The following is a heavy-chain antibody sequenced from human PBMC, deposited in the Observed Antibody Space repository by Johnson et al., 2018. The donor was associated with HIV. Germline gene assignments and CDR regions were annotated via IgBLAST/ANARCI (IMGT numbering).Heavy chain of an antibody. CDR2: IGTAGDT. CDR3: ARTMDSSGWYEGDVFDI. CDR1: GFTFSSYA. J-gene: IGHJ3*02. V-gene: IGHV3-13*01. Sequence: VQLVESGGGLVQPGGSLRLSCAASGFTFSSYAMSWVRQAPGKGLEWVSAIGTAGDTYYPDSVRGRFTISRENAKNSLYLQMNSLRAGDTAVYYCARTMDSSGWYEGDVFDIWGQGTMVTVSS. D-gene: IGHD6-19*01.